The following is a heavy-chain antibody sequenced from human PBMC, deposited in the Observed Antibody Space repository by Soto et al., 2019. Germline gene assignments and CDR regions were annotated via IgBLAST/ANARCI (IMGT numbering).Heavy chain of an antibody. D-gene: IGHD2-15*01. CDR3: ASSRANKIFDY. CDR2: INPNSGGT. Sequence: GASVKVSCKASGSTFTGYYMQWVRQAPGQGREWMGWINPNSGGTNYAQKFQGRVIMTRDKSIRTAYMELSRLRSDEAAVYYWASSRANKIFDYWGQGTLVTVSS. V-gene: IGHV1-2*02. CDR1: GSTFTGYY. J-gene: IGHJ4*02.